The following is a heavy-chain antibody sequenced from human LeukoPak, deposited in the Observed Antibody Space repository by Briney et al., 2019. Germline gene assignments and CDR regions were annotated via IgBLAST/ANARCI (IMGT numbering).Heavy chain of an antibody. D-gene: IGHD2-15*01. V-gene: IGHV4-38-2*01. CDR2: ISHSVGT. CDR3: ARASRFCSGGSCSYYFDS. J-gene: IGHJ4*02. CDR1: SYSISSGYY. Sequence: SETLSLTCVVSSYSISSGYYWGWIRQPPGKGLEWIGSISHSVGTYYNPFLKTRVTISVDTSKNQFSLRLSSGTAADTAVYYCARASRFCSGGSCSYYFDSWGQGSLVTVSS.